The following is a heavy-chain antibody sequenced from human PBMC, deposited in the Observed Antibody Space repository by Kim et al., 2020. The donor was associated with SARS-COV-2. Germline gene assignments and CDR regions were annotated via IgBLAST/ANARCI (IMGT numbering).Heavy chain of an antibody. CDR3: VKVRGGYCSSTSCWLLPGDY. Sequence: GGSLRLSCSASGFTFSSYAMHWVRQAPGKGLEYVSAISSNGGSTYYADSVKGRFTISRDNSKNTLYLQMSSLRAEDTAVYYCVKVRGGYCSSTSCWLLPGDYWGQGTLVTVSS. J-gene: IGHJ4*02. CDR1: GFTFSSYA. V-gene: IGHV3-64D*09. D-gene: IGHD2-2*01. CDR2: ISSNGGST.